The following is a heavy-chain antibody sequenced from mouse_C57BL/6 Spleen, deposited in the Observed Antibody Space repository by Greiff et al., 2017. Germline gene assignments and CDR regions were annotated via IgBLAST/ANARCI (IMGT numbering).Heavy chain of an antibody. CDR1: GYTFPEYT. Sequence: QVQLKQSGAELVKPGASVKLSCKASGYTFPEYTIHWVKQRSGQGLEWIGWFYPGSGSIKYNEKFKDKATLTADKSSSTVYMELSRLTSEDSAVYFCARHEDDDGYSVRYFDVWGTGTTVTVSS. CDR2: FYPGSGSI. D-gene: IGHD2-3*01. J-gene: IGHJ1*03. V-gene: IGHV1-62-2*01. CDR3: ARHEDDDGYSVRYFDV.